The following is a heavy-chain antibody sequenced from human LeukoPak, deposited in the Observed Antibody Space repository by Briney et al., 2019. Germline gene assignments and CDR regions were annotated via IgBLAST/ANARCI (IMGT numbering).Heavy chain of an antibody. CDR2: INKDATAK. J-gene: IGHJ4*02. D-gene: IGHD3-10*01. CDR3: AREDWFHFDY. CDR1: GFAFSSSW. Sequence: GGSLRLTCAASGFAFSSSWMSWVRQAPGKGLEWVANINKDATAKYYVDSVKGRFTISRDNAKNSLYLQMNGLRAEDTAVYYCAREDWFHFDYWGQGTLVTVSS. V-gene: IGHV3-7*03.